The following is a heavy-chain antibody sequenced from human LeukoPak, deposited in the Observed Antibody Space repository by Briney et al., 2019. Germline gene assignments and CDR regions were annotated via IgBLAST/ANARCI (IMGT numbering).Heavy chain of an antibody. Sequence: SVKVSCKASGGTFSSYAISWVRQAPGQGLEWMGGIIPIFGTANYAQKFQGRVTITTDESTSTAYMELSSLRSEDTAVYYCARGGYCSSTSCRNWFDPWGQGTLVTVSS. V-gene: IGHV1-69*05. CDR3: ARGGYCSSTSCRNWFDP. J-gene: IGHJ5*02. D-gene: IGHD2-2*01. CDR2: IIPIFGTA. CDR1: GGTFSSYA.